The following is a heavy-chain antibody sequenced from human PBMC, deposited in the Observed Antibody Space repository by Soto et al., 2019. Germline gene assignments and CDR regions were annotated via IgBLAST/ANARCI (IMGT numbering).Heavy chain of an antibody. CDR3: AKLTTVTIENIYYYFGMDV. CDR1: GFTFSSYW. D-gene: IGHD4-17*01. Sequence: VGSLRLSCAASGFTFSSYWMYWVRQAPGKGLVWVSRINSDGSSRSYADSVKGRFTISRDNAKNTLSLQMNSLRAEDTAVYYCAKLTTVTIENIYYYFGMDVWGQGTTVTVSS. V-gene: IGHV3-74*01. J-gene: IGHJ6*02. CDR2: INSDGSSR.